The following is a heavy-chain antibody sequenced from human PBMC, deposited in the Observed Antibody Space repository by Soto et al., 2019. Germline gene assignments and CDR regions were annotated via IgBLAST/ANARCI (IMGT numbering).Heavy chain of an antibody. V-gene: IGHV4-31*03. CDR1: GGSISSGGYY. D-gene: IGHD3-3*01. Sequence: PSETLSLTCTVSGGSISSGGYYWSWIRQHPGKGLEWIGYIYYSGSTYYNPSLKSRVTISVDTSKNQFSLKLSSVTAADTAVYYCARAPIGPYDFWSGYSYYFDYWGQGTLVTVSS. CDR3: ARAPIGPYDFWSGYSYYFDY. CDR2: IYYSGST. J-gene: IGHJ4*02.